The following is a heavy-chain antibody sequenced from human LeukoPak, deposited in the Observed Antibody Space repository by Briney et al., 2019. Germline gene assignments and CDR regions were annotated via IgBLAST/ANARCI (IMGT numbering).Heavy chain of an antibody. V-gene: IGHV3-23*01. D-gene: IGHD6-19*01. J-gene: IGHJ4*02. CDR1: GFSFGSYA. CDR3: ARVSSSGWEYLIDY. Sequence: LSGGSLRLSCAASGFSFGSYAMGWTRQAPGQGLEWVSAISGSGSHANYAESVKGRFTISRDNSKNTLYLQMNSLRAEDTAVYYCARVSSSGWEYLIDYWGQGTLVTVSS. CDR2: ISGSGSHA.